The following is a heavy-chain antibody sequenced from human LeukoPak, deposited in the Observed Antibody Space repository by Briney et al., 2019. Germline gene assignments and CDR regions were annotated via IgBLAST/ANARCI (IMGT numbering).Heavy chain of an antibody. Sequence: SETLSLTCTVSGASITSYYWSWIRQPPGKGLEWIGSIYHSGSTYYNPSLKSRVTISVDTSKNQFSLKLSSVTAADTAVYYCARIVARYDFWSGYYFDYWGQGTLVTVSS. V-gene: IGHV4-38-2*02. D-gene: IGHD3-3*01. CDR1: GASITSYY. CDR3: ARIVARYDFWSGYYFDY. J-gene: IGHJ4*02. CDR2: IYHSGST.